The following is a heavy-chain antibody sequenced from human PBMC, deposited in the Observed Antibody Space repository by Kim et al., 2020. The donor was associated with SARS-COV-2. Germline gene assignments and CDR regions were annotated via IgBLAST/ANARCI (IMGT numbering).Heavy chain of an antibody. CDR2: ISGSGGST. CDR3: AKCRGGWELLRGEYFQH. CDR1: GFTFSSYA. Sequence: GGSLRLSCAASGFTFSSYAMSWVRQAPGKGLEWVSAISGSGGSTYYADSVKGRFTISRDNSKNTLYLQMNSLRAEDTAVYYCAKCRGGWELLRGEYFQHWGQGTLVTVSS. J-gene: IGHJ1*01. V-gene: IGHV3-23*01. D-gene: IGHD1-26*01.